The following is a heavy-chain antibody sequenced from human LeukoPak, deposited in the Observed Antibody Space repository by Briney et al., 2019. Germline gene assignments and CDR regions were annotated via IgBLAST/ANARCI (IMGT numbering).Heavy chain of an antibody. V-gene: IGHV4-59*01. J-gene: IGHJ4*02. Sequence: SETLSLTCTVSGGSISSYYWSWIRQPPGKGLEWIGYIYYSGSTNYNPSLKSRVTISVDTSKNQFSLKLSSVTAADTAVYYCARGARYSSSWYFHGYFDYWGQGTLVTVSS. D-gene: IGHD6-13*01. CDR3: ARGARYSSSWYFHGYFDY. CDR2: IYYSGST. CDR1: GGSISSYY.